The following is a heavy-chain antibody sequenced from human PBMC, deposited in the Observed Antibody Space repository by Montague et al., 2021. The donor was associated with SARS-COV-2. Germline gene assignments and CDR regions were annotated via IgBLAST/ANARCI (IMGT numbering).Heavy chain of an antibody. CDR3: VREKYYFDDSGSK. Sequence: SETLSLTCSVSGVSISSGGYYWSWVRQPPGKGLEWIGYVYHTGSTNYNPSLKSRVTLSINTSKNQFSLNLTSVTAADTAVYYCVREKYYFDDSGSKWGEGGPVTV. V-gene: IGHV4-61*08. D-gene: IGHD3-22*01. CDR1: GVSISSGGYY. CDR2: VYHTGST. J-gene: IGHJ4*02.